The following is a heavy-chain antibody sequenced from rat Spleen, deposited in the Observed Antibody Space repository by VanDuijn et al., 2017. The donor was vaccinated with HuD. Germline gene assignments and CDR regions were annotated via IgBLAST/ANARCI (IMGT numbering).Heavy chain of an antibody. D-gene: IGHD1-4*01. CDR1: GFSLTSYN. J-gene: IGHJ2*01. Sequence: QVQLKESGPGLVQPSQTLSLTCTVTGFSLTSYNVHWVRQPPGKGLEWIAAISSGGSTYYNSALKSRLSISRDTSKSQVFLKMNSLQTEDTAIYFCTRERVPGYNYYFDYWGQGVMVTVSS. CDR3: TRERVPGYNYYFDY. CDR2: ISSGGST. V-gene: IGHV2-6*01.